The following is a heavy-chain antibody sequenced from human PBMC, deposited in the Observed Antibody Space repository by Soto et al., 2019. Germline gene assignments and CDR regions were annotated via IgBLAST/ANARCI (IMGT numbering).Heavy chain of an antibody. CDR3: ARGRTYYDILTDY. CDR2: IYYSGST. Sequence: SETLSLTCTVSGASISSYYWSWIRQPPGKGLEWIGYIYYSGSTNYNPSLKSRVTISVDTSKNQSSLKLSSVTAADTAVYYCARGRTYYDILTDYWGQGTLVTVSS. J-gene: IGHJ4*02. V-gene: IGHV4-59*01. D-gene: IGHD3-9*01. CDR1: GASISSYY.